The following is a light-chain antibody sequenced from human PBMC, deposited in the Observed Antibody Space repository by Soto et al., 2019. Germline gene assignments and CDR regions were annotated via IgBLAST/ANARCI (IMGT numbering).Light chain of an antibody. J-gene: IGLJ3*02. CDR3: ASYTKSSSWV. CDR2: DVS. Sequence: QSALTQPASVSGSPGQSITISCTGANSDIGASNYVSWYQHHPDEAPKLILFDVSDRPSGVSARFSGTKSGNTASLTISGLQSEDEADYYCASYTKSSSWVFGGGTKLTVL. CDR1: NSDIGASNY. V-gene: IGLV2-14*03.